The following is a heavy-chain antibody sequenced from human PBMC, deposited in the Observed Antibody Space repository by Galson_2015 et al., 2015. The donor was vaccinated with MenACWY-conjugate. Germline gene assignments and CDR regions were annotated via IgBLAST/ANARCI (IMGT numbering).Heavy chain of an antibody. V-gene: IGHV3-30*04. CDR3: ARDPPGFGELLYYFDY. CDR1: GLTFSSYA. D-gene: IGHD3-10*01. J-gene: IGHJ4*02. Sequence: FLRLSCAASGLTFSSYAMHWVRQAPGKGLEWVAVISYDGSNKYYADSVKGRFTISRDNSKNTLYLQMNSLRAEDTAVYYCARDPPGFGELLYYFDYWGQGTLVTVSS. CDR2: ISYDGSNK.